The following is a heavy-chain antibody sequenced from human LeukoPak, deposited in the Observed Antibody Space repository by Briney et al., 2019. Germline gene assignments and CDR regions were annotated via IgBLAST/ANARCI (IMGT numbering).Heavy chain of an antibody. V-gene: IGHV5-51*01. D-gene: IGHD6-19*01. Sequence: GESLKISCEGSGYSFASYWIGWVRQMPGKGLEWMGIIYPGDSDTKYSPSFQGQVTISADKSISTAYLQWSSLKASDTAMYYCARSYGSGHQPFDYWGQGTLVTVSS. CDR3: ARSYGSGHQPFDY. CDR2: IYPGDSDT. J-gene: IGHJ4*02. CDR1: GYSFASYW.